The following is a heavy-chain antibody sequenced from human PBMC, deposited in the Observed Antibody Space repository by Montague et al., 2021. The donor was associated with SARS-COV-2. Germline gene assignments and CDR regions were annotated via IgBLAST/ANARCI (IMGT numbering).Heavy chain of an antibody. D-gene: IGHD3-3*01. V-gene: IGHV4-31*03. J-gene: IGHJ4*02. CDR3: ARASSITIFGVVNTFDY. Sequence: TLSLTCTVSGGSISSGGYYWSWIRQHPGKGLEWIGYIYYSGRTYYNPSLKSRVTISVDTSKNQFSLKLSSVTAADTAVYYCARASSITIFGVVNTFDYWGQGTLVTVSS. CDR1: GGSISSGGYY. CDR2: IYYSGRT.